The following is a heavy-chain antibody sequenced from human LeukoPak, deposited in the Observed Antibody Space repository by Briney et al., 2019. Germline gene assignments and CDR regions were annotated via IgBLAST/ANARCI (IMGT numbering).Heavy chain of an antibody. D-gene: IGHD3-22*01. CDR2: IKQDGSEK. CDR1: GFTFSSYW. J-gene: IGHJ4*02. Sequence: PGGSLRLSCAASGFTFSSYWMSWVRQAPGKGLEWVANIKQDGSEKYYVDSVKRRFTMSRDNAKNSLYLQMNSLRAEDTAVYYCARRAGDYSHPYDYWGQGTLVTVSS. V-gene: IGHV3-7*03. CDR3: ARRAGDYSHPYDY.